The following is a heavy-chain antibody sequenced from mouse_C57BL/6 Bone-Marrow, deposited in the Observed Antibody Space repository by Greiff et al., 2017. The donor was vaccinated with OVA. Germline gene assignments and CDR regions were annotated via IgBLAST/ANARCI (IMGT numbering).Heavy chain of an antibody. CDR1: GFTFSDFY. CDR3: ARDGGGYYGPFAY. CDR2: SRNKANDYTT. V-gene: IGHV7-1*01. D-gene: IGHD1-1*01. Sequence: EVQVVESGGGLVQSGRSLRLSCATSGFTFSDFYMEWVRQAPGKGLEWIAASRNKANDYTTEYSASVKGRFIVSRDTSQSILYLQMNALRAEDTAIYYCARDGGGYYGPFAYWGQGTLVTVSA. J-gene: IGHJ3*01.